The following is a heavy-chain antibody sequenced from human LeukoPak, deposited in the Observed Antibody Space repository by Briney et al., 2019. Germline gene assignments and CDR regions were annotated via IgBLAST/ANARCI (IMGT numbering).Heavy chain of an antibody. D-gene: IGHD3-16*01. J-gene: IGHJ4*02. CDR3: ARFLGTLLDY. V-gene: IGHV3-21*01. Sequence: KPGGSLRLSCAASGFTFSSYSMNWVRQAPGKGLEWVSSISSSSSYIYYADSVKGRFTISRDNAKNSLYLQMNSLRAEDAAVYYCARFLGTLLDYWGQGTLVTVSS. CDR1: GFTFSSYS. CDR2: ISSSSSYI.